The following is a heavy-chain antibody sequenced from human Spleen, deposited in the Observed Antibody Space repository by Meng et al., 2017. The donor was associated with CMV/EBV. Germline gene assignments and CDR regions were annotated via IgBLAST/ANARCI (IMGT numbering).Heavy chain of an antibody. Sequence: GGSLRLSCVVSGLVFSESWMTWVRQAPGKGLEWVASIYSGGKTYYADSVKGRFTISRDNAKNSLYLQMNSLRAEDTAVYYCARSGWELRAEYFQHWGQGTLVTVSS. CDR1: GLVFSESW. D-gene: IGHD1-26*01. J-gene: IGHJ1*01. CDR3: ARSGWELRAEYFQH. CDR2: IYSGGKT. V-gene: IGHV3-69-1*01.